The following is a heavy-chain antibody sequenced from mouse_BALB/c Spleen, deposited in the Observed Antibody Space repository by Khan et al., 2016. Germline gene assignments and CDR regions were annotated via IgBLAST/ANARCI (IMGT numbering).Heavy chain of an antibody. CDR1: GYAFTSYN. D-gene: IGHD1-1*01. CDR3: AREGITTVVAKGLDY. J-gene: IGHJ2*01. V-gene: IGHV1S135*01. Sequence: LQQSGPELVKPGASVKVSCKASGYAFTSYNMFWVKQSHGKSLEWIGYIDPYNGDASYNQEFKGKATLTVDKSSSTAYMHLNSLTSVDSAVHYCAREGITTVVAKGLDYWGQGTTVTVSS. CDR2: IDPYNGDA.